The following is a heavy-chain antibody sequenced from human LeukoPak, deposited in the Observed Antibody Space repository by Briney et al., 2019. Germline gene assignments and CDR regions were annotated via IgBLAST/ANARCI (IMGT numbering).Heavy chain of an antibody. CDR2: IYPGDSDT. J-gene: IGHJ4*02. D-gene: IGHD3-3*01. V-gene: IGHV5-51*01. CDR3: ARHPPHYDFWSGYYNYFDY. CDR1: GYSFTSYW. Sequence: GESLKISCKGSGYSFTSYWIGWVRQMPGKGLEWMGIIYPGDSDTRYSPSFQGQVTISADKSISTAYLQWSSLKASDTAMYYCARHPPHYDFWSGYYNYFDYWGQGTLVTVSS.